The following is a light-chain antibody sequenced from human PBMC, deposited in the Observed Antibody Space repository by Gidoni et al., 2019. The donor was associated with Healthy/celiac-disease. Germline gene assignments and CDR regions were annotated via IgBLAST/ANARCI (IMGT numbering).Light chain of an antibody. V-gene: IGKV3-20*01. CDR2: GAS. CDR3: QQYGSFT. CDR1: QSVSSSY. Sequence: IALTQSPGTLSLSPGERATLSCRASQSVSSSYLAWYQQTHGQAHRLLIYGASSRATGIPDRFSGSGSGTDFTLTISRLETEDFAVYYCQQYGSFTFGQGTKVEIK. J-gene: IGKJ1*01.